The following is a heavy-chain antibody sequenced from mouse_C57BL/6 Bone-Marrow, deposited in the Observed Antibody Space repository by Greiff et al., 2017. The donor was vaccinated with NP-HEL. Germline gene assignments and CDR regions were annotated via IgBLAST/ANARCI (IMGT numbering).Heavy chain of an antibody. CDR3: ARSYGSRGCFAY. CDR2: ISDGGSYT. CDR1: GFTFSSYA. Sequence: EVKLVESGGGLVKPGGSLKLSCAASGFTFSSYAMSWVRQTPEKRLEWVATISDGGSYTYYPDNVKGRFTLSRDNAKNNLYLQMSHLKSEDTAMYYCARSYGSRGCFAYWGQGTLLTVSA. V-gene: IGHV5-4*03. J-gene: IGHJ3*01. D-gene: IGHD1-1*01.